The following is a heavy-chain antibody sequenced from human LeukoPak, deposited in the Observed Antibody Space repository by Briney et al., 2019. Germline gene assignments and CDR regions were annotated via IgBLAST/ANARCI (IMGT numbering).Heavy chain of an antibody. CDR1: GYTFTGYY. D-gene: IGHD5-18*01. V-gene: IGHV7-4-1*02. Sequence: ASVKVSCKASGYTFTGYYMHWVRQAPGQGLEWMGWINTNTGNPTYAQGFTGRFVFSLDTSVSTAYLQISSLKAEDTAVYYCARISGSYGGYYFDYWGQGTLVTVSS. CDR2: INTNTGNP. CDR3: ARISGSYGGYYFDY. J-gene: IGHJ4*02.